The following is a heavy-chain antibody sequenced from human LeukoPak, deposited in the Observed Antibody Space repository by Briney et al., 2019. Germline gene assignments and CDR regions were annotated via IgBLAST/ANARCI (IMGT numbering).Heavy chain of an antibody. CDR1: GFTFSGSA. CDR2: IDKKDNFYAT. J-gene: IGHJ5*02. Sequence: GGPLRLSCAASGFTFSGSAIHWVRQSSGKGLEWVGHIDKKDNFYATTSAASVTGRFTISRDDSKNTAYLQMNSLKTEDTALYYCTRDSGTYNWLDPWGQGTLVTVSS. V-gene: IGHV3-73*01. D-gene: IGHD1-26*01. CDR3: TRDSGTYNWLDP.